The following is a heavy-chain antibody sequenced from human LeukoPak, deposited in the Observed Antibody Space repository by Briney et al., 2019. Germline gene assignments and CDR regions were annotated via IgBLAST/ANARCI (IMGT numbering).Heavy chain of an antibody. D-gene: IGHD3-22*01. Sequence: SETLSLTCAVYGGSFSGYYWSWIRQPPGKGLEWIGSIYHSGSTYYNPSLKSRVTISVDTSKNQFSLKLSSVTAADTAVYYCARGTYYDSSGYYYGDEYFQHWGQGTLVTVSS. CDR1: GGSFSGYY. CDR2: IYHSGST. J-gene: IGHJ1*01. CDR3: ARGTYYDSSGYYYGDEYFQH. V-gene: IGHV4-34*01.